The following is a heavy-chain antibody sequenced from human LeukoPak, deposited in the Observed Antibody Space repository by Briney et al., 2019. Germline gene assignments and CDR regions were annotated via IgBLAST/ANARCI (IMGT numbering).Heavy chain of an antibody. Sequence: SGPTLVNPTQTLTLTCTFSGFSLSTYGVGVGWIRQPPGKALEWLALIYWDDDERYSPSLKSRLTITKGTSKNQVVLTMTNMDPVDTATYYCAHATLAGSFDYWGQGTLVTVSS. CDR2: IYWDDDE. V-gene: IGHV2-5*02. CDR1: GFSLSTYGVG. D-gene: IGHD6-19*01. J-gene: IGHJ4*02. CDR3: AHATLAGSFDY.